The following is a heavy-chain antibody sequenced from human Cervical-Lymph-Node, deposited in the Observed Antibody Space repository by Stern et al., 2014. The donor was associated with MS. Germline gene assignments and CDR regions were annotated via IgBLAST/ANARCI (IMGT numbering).Heavy chain of an antibody. Sequence: QVTLTESGPTLVKPTQTLTLTCTFSGFSLSTNVVAVGWIRQPPGKALEWLALIYWDDDKRYSPSLKSRLTIAKDTSKNQVVLTMTNMDPVDTATYYCTHVIVTYYRFDYWGQGTLVTVSS. D-gene: IGHD3-22*01. V-gene: IGHV2-5*02. CDR2: IYWDDDK. CDR3: THVIVTYYRFDY. CDR1: GFSLSTNVVA. J-gene: IGHJ4*02.